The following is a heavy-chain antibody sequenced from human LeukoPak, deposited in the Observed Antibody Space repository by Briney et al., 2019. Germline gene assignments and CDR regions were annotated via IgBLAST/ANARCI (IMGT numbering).Heavy chain of an antibody. J-gene: IGHJ5*01. V-gene: IGHV3-21*01. D-gene: IGHD2-15*01. CDR3: ARDRGLGLPNWFDS. CDR2: IYLNGNNI. CDR1: GFPFSSYS. Sequence: PGGSMRLSCAGSGFPFSSYSMNWVRQAPGKGLEWVSSIYLNGNNINYADSVKDRFPISRDNAKSSLFLQMDSLRVEDTAIYYCARDRGLGLPNWFDSWGQGTLVTVSS.